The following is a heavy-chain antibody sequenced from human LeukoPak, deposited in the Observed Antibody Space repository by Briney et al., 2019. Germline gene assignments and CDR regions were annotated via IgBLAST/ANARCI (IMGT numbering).Heavy chain of an antibody. J-gene: IGHJ3*02. V-gene: IGHV4-59*01. CDR1: GGSISSYY. Sequence: SETLSLTCTVSGGSISSYYWSWIRQPPGKGLEWIGYIYYSGSTDYNPSLKSRVTISIDTSKNQFSLKLSSVTAADTAVYYCARSSYYYGADALDIWGQATMVTVSS. D-gene: IGHD3-10*01. CDR2: IYYSGST. CDR3: ARSSYYYGADALDI.